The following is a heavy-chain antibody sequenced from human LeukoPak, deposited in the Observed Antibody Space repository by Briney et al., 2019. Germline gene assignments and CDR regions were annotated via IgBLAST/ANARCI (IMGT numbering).Heavy chain of an antibody. V-gene: IGHV4-39*01. D-gene: IGHD3-10*01. CDR3: ARTVWVVRGVNYYYYMDV. J-gene: IGHJ6*03. Sequence: PSETLSLTCTVSGGSISSSSYYWGWIRQPPGKGLEWIGSIYYSGGTYYNPSLKSRVTISVDTSKNQFSLKLSSVTAADTAVYYCARTVWVVRGVNYYYYMDVWGKGTTVTISS. CDR1: GGSISSSSYY. CDR2: IYYSGGT.